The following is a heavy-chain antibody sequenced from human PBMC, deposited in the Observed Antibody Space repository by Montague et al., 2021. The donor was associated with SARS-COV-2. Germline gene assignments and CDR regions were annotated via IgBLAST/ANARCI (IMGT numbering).Heavy chain of an antibody. Sequence: CAISGDSVSSTSAAWNWIRQSPSRGLEWLGRTYFPSKWSSEYALSVKSRLIISPDTSKNQFSLRLMSVTPDDTAVYYCARAYCSSTSCYPIDYWSQGTLVTVSS. CDR2: TYFPSKWSS. V-gene: IGHV6-1*01. CDR1: GDSVSSTSAA. J-gene: IGHJ4*02. D-gene: IGHD2-2*01. CDR3: ARAYCSSTSCYPIDY.